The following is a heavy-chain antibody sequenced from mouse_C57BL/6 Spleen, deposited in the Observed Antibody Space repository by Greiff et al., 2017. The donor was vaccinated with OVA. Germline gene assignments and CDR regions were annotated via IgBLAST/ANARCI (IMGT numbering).Heavy chain of an antibody. V-gene: IGHV1-82*01. CDR1: GYAFSSSW. Sequence: QVQLQQSGPELVKPGASVKISCTASGYAFSSSWMNWVKQRPGQGLEWIGRIYPGDGDTNYNGKFKGKATLTADKSSSTAYMQLSSLTSEDSAVYFCARGATIVADYYAMDYWGQGTSVTVSS. CDR2: IYPGDGDT. CDR3: ARGATIVADYYAMDY. J-gene: IGHJ4*01. D-gene: IGHD1-1*01.